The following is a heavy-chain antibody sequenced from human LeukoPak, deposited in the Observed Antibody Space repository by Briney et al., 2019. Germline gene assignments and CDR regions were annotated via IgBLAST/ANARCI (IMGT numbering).Heavy chain of an antibody. Sequence: GGSLRLSCAASGFTFSDYAMSWVRRAPGKGLEWVSYISGSSRTMNYADSVKGRFTISRDNAKNSLYLQMTSLRAEDTAVYYCARVQMGATNTLYYYYGMDVWGQGTTVTVSS. J-gene: IGHJ6*02. V-gene: IGHV3-48*04. CDR1: GFTFSDYA. D-gene: IGHD1-1*01. CDR3: ARVQMGATNTLYYYYGMDV. CDR2: ISGSSRTM.